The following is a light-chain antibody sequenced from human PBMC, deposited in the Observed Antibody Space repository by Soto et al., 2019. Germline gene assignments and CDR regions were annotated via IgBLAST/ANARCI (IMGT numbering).Light chain of an antibody. V-gene: IGKV3-20*01. CDR1: QSVSSSY. CDR3: QQYGSSSWT. Sequence: EIVLTQSPGTLSSSPGERATLSCRASQSVSSSYFAWYQQKPGQAPRLLIYAASSMATGIPDRFSGSGSGTDFTLTISRLEPEDFAVYYCQQYGSSSWTFGQGTRVEI. CDR2: AAS. J-gene: IGKJ1*01.